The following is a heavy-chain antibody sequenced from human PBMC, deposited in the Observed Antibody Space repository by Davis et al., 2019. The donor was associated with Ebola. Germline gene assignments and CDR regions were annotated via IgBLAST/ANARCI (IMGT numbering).Heavy chain of an antibody. CDR1: GFTFSSYG. CDR3: ARDGGAFNYDSRGQIHY. CDR2: ISSTGSTI. V-gene: IGHV3-48*02. D-gene: IGHD3-22*01. Sequence: PGGSLRLSCAASGFTFSSYGMHWVRQAPGKGLEWVSYISSTGSTIKNADSVKGRFTISRDNAKNSLYLQMNSLRDEDTAMYYCARDGGAFNYDSRGQIHYWGQETLVTASS. J-gene: IGHJ4*02.